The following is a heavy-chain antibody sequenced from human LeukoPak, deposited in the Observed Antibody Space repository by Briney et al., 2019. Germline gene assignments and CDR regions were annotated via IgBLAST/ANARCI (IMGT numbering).Heavy chain of an antibody. CDR3: ARAVRSGGLGMDV. V-gene: IGHV1-69*04. J-gene: IGHJ6*02. Sequence: SVKVPCKASGGTFSSYAISWVRQAPGQGLEWMGRIIPILGIANYAQKFQGRVTITADKSTSTAYMELSSLRSEDTAVYYCARAVRSGGLGMDVWGQGTTVTVSS. CDR1: GGTFSSYA. CDR2: IIPILGIA. D-gene: IGHD4-17*01.